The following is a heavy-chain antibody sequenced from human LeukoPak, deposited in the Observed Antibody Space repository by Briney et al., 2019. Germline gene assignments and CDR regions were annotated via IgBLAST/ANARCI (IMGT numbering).Heavy chain of an antibody. Sequence: GGSLRLSCAASGFTFSSHWMSWVRQAPGKGPEWVANIKQDGTEIYYVDSVKGRFTISRDNAKNSLYLQMNSLREEDTAVYYCARDLMGIAYRGAFYYWGQGTLVTVSS. CDR1: GFTFSSHW. CDR3: ARDLMGIAYRGAFYY. CDR2: IKQDGTEI. D-gene: IGHD6-13*01. V-gene: IGHV3-7*01. J-gene: IGHJ4*02.